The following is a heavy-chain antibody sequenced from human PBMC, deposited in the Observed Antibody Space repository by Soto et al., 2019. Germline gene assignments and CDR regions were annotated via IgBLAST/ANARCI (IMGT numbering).Heavy chain of an antibody. CDR3: ARDFRTYSHGADV. Sequence: QAQLVQSGTEVKKPGASVKVSCKASGYPFTGPYIYWVRQAPGQGLEWMGWINPSSGGTEFAEKFQGRVTVTRDTSIRTVFLELNSLTSDDTGVYFCARDFRTYSHGADVWGQGTAFTVSS. CDR2: INPSSGGT. CDR1: GYPFTGPY. V-gene: IGHV1-2*02. D-gene: IGHD5-18*01. J-gene: IGHJ6*02.